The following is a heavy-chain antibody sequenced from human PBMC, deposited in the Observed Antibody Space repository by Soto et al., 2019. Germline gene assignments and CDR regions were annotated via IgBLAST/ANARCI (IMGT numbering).Heavy chain of an antibody. V-gene: IGHV3-30-3*01. D-gene: IGHD4-17*01. CDR3: ARTYGDYIHY. CDR1: GFTFSSYA. CDR2: ISYDGSNK. J-gene: IGHJ4*02. Sequence: GVSLRLSCAASGFTFSSYAMHWVRQAPGKGLEWVAVISYDGSNKYYADSVKGRFTISRDNSKNTLYLQMNSLRAEDTAVYYCARTYGDYIHYWGQGTLVTVSS.